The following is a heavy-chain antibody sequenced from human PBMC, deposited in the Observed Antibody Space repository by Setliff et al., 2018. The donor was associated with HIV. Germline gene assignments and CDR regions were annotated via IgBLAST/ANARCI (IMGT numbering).Heavy chain of an antibody. V-gene: IGHV4-34*01. CDR1: GGSFSAYH. Sequence: SETLSLTCAVYGGSFSAYHWSWIRQTPGKGLEWLGEINHSGSTAYNLAVESRVSMDTSKTRFSVKMTSVTAADTAVYYCVRINYSTYKGWGESLGIYITYHYAYYMDVWGKGTTVTVSS. J-gene: IGHJ6*03. D-gene: IGHD5-12*01. CDR3: VRINYSTYKGWGESLGIYITYHYAYYMDV. CDR2: INHSGST.